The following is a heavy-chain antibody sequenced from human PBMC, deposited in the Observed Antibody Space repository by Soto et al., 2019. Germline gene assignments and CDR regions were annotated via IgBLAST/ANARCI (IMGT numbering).Heavy chain of an antibody. CDR2: TIPMFGTA. CDR3: ARDGTLYDSSGYYYPY. Sequence: QVPLVQSGAEVKKPGSSVKVSCKASGGTFSRYAINWVRQAPGQGLEWMGGTIPMFGTANYAQKFQGRVTITADESTNTGYMELRSLISEDTAGYYCARDGTLYDSSGYYYPYWGQGTLVTVSS. V-gene: IGHV1-69*01. D-gene: IGHD3-22*01. J-gene: IGHJ4*02. CDR1: GGTFSRYA.